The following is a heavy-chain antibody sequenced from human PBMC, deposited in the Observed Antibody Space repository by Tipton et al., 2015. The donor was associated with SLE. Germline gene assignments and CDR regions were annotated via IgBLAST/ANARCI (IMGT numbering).Heavy chain of an antibody. CDR3: ARVGDGTGYYYSLPRPSFDA. V-gene: IGHV4-31*03. Sequence: TLSLTCTVSGGSISSGGYYWSWIRQRPGKGLEWIGFIYYSRYSETTSYNPSLESRVTISLDLSNNQFSLRLTSVTAADTAVYYCARVGDGTGYYYSLPRPSFDAWGQGTLVTVPS. D-gene: IGHD3-22*01. J-gene: IGHJ4*02. CDR1: GGSISSGGYY. CDR2: IYYSRYSETT.